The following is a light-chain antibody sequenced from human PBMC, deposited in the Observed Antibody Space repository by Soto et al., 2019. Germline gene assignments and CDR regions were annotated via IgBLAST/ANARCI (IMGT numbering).Light chain of an antibody. J-gene: IGKJ2*01. Sequence: EIVLTQSPGTLSLSPGERATLSCRASQSINSGYLAWYQQKPGQAPRLLIYGASSRATGIPDRFSGSGSGTDYTLTISRLEPEDFAAYYCQQYCNSPLYTFGQGTKLEIK. CDR2: GAS. CDR3: QQYCNSPLYT. CDR1: QSINSGY. V-gene: IGKV3-20*01.